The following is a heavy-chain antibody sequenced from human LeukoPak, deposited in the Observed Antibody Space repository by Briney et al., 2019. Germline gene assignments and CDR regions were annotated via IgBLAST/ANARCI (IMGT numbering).Heavy chain of an antibody. CDR2: INHSGST. V-gene: IGHV4-34*01. CDR3: ARGRGGKFGP. CDR1: GGSFSGYY. J-gene: IGHJ5*02. D-gene: IGHD3-10*01. Sequence: PSETLSLTCAVYGGSFSGYYWSWIRQPPGKGLEWIGEINHSGSTNYNPSLKSRVTISVDTSKNQFSLKLSSVTAAGTAVYYCARGRGGKFGPWGQGTLVTVSS.